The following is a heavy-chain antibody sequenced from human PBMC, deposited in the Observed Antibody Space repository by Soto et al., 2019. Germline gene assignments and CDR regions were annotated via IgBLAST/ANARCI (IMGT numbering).Heavy chain of an antibody. CDR2: ISGSGGST. Sequence: GGSLRLSCAASGFTFSSYAMSWVRQAPGKGLEWFSAISGSGGSTYYADSVKGRFTISRDNSKNTLYLQMNSLRAEDTAVYYCAKSYDYGNYYFDYWGQGTLVTVSS. J-gene: IGHJ4*02. CDR1: GFTFSSYA. V-gene: IGHV3-23*01. D-gene: IGHD4-17*01. CDR3: AKSYDYGNYYFDY.